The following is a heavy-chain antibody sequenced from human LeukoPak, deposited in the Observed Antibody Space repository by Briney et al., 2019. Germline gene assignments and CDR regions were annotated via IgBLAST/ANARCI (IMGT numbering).Heavy chain of an antibody. CDR2: IKTDGSQI. Sequence: GGSLRLSCVASGFTFSNYWMTWVRQAPGKGLEWVANIKTDGSQIYYVDSVKGRFTISRDSAKNSLYLQMNGLRAEDTAVYYCARDLNWETYWGQGTLVSVSS. CDR1: GFTFSNYW. J-gene: IGHJ4*02. D-gene: IGHD7-27*01. V-gene: IGHV3-7*01. CDR3: ARDLNWETY.